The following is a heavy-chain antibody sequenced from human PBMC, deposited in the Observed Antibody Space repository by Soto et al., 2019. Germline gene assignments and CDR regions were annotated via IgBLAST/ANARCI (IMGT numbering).Heavy chain of an antibody. CDR1: GFTFSSYA. D-gene: IGHD5-12*01. J-gene: IGHJ4*02. CDR3: AKDGATITSRLYHFDY. Sequence: RLSCAASGFTFSSYAMSWVRQAPGKGLEWVSTISGSGGSTYYADSVKGRFTISRDNSKNTLYLQMNSLRAADTDVYYCAKDGATITSRLYHFDYWGQGTLLTVSS. V-gene: IGHV3-23*01. CDR2: ISGSGGST.